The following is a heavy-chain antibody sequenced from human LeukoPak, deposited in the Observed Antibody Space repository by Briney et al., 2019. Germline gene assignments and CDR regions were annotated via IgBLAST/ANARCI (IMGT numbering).Heavy chain of an antibody. CDR1: GGSVSSYY. J-gene: IGHJ5*02. Sequence: SETLSLTCTVSGGSVSSYYWSWIRQPPGKGLEWIGYIYYGGSTYSNPSLKGRGAISLDTSKNQFSLKLSSVTAADTAVYYCARAKFTMVRGVIVPSPNWFDPWGQGTLVTVSS. CDR3: ARAKFTMVRGVIVPSPNWFDP. CDR2: IYYGGST. V-gene: IGHV4-59*02. D-gene: IGHD3-10*01.